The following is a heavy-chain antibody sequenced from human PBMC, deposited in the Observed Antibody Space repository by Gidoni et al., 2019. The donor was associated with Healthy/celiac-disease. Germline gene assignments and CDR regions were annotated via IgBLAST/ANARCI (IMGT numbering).Heavy chain of an antibody. J-gene: IGHJ4*02. CDR1: GYSFTSYW. D-gene: IGHD6-13*01. Sequence: EVQLVQSGAEVKKPGESLRISCKGSGYSFTSYWISWVRQMPGKGLEWMGRIDPSDSYTNYSPSFQGHVTISADKSISTAYLQWSSLKASDTAMYYCARHSSNIAAAGTDFDYWGQGTLVTVSS. V-gene: IGHV5-10-1*01. CDR3: ARHSSNIAAAGTDFDY. CDR2: IDPSDSYT.